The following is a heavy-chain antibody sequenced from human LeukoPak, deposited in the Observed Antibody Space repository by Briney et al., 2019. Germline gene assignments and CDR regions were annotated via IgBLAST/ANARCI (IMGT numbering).Heavy chain of an antibody. V-gene: IGHV3-30-3*01. CDR1: GFTFSTYA. J-gene: IGHJ4*02. CDR3: ARNQGYSYPDY. CDR2: ISYDGSNK. Sequence: GGSLRLSCAASGFTFSTYAIHWVRQAPGKGLEWVAVISYDGSNKYYADSVKGRFTISRDNSKNTLYLQMNSLRAEDTVMYFCARNQGYSYPDYWGQGTLVTVSS. D-gene: IGHD5-18*01.